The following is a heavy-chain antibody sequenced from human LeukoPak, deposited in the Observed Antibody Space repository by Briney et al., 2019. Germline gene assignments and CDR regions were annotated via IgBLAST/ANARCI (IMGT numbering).Heavy chain of an antibody. V-gene: IGHV4-34*01. CDR2: INHSGST. J-gene: IGHJ5*02. D-gene: IGHD6-19*01. CDR1: GGSFSGYY. Sequence: SETLSLTCAVYGGSFSGYYWSWIRQPPGKGLEWTGEINHSGSTNYNPSLKSRLTISVDTSKNQFSLKLSSVTAADTAVYYCARSGSGWYDNYNWFDPWGQGTLVTVSS. CDR3: ARSGSGWYDNYNWFDP.